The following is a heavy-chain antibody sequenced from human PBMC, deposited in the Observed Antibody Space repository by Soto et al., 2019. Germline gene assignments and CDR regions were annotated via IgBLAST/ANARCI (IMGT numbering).Heavy chain of an antibody. CDR3: ARVTAGSGSYQIDL. D-gene: IGHD3-10*01. V-gene: IGHV3-21*02. Sequence: QLVESGGGLVKPGGSLRLSCVASGFPFSSFSLNWIRQAPGKGLEWVSSIGRVSTYIYYADSVRGRFTVSRDNAKNSVYLRMNGLTAEDSWIYYCARVTAGSGSYQIDLWGQGTLVTVSS. CDR1: GFPFSSFS. CDR2: IGRVSTYI. J-gene: IGHJ4*02.